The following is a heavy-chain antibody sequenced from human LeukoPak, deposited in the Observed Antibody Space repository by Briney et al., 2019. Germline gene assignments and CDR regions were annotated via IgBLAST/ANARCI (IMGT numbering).Heavy chain of an antibody. J-gene: IGHJ5*02. CDR2: MNPNSGNT. Sequence: SVKVSCKASGYTFTSYDINWVRQATGQGLEWMGWMNPNSGNTGYAQKFQGRVTMTRNTSISTAYMELSSLRSEDTAVYYCARVNSYGLMVRGVPYNWFDPWGQGTLVTVSS. D-gene: IGHD3-10*01. CDR1: GYTFTSYD. CDR3: ARVNSYGLMVRGVPYNWFDP. V-gene: IGHV1-8*01.